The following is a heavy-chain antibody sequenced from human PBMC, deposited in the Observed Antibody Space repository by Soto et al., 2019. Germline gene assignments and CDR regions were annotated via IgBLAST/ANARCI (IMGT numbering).Heavy chain of an antibody. CDR2: IIPNSGDT. CDR1: GYSFTDYY. J-gene: IGHJ4*02. CDR3: ARTKVTGTLYYFDP. Sequence: SVKVSCKASGYSFTDYYIQWVRQAPGQGLEWVGWIIPNSGDTKYGQKFQGRVTMTRDTSINTAYMELSRLEYDDTAVYYCARTKVTGTLYYFDPWGQGILVTVSS. V-gene: IGHV1-2*02. D-gene: IGHD6-19*01.